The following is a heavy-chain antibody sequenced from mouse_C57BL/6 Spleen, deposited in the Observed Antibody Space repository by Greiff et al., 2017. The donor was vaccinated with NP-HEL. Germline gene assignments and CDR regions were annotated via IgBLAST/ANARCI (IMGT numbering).Heavy chain of an antibody. CDR3: TRGYYSNPYAMDY. J-gene: IGHJ4*01. CDR1: GYTFTDYE. V-gene: IGHV1-15*01. CDR2: IDPETGGT. Sequence: VQLQQSGAELVRPGASVTLSCKASGYTFTDYEMHWVKQTPVHGLEWIGAIDPETGGTAYNQKFKGKAILTADKSSSTAYMELRSLTSEDSAVYYCTRGYYSNPYAMDYWGQGTSVTVSS. D-gene: IGHD2-5*01.